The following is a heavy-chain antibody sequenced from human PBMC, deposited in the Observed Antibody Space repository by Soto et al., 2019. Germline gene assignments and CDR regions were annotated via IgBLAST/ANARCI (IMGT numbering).Heavy chain of an antibody. CDR1: GASVTSGDFY. J-gene: IGHJ4*02. D-gene: IGHD3-10*01. Sequence: QVQLQEPGPRLVSPSETLSLTCTVSGASVTSGDFYWSWIRQPPGKGLEWIGYIYYNETAYYTPSLKSRTAISVDTSKNHFTLTLTSVTAADTAIYYCGALLAGGWGQGSLVTGSS. V-gene: IGHV4-30-4*01. CDR2: IYYNETA. CDR3: GALLAGG.